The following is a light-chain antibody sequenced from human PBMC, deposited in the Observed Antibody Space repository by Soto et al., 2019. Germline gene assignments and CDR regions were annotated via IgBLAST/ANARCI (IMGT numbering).Light chain of an antibody. CDR1: SGSIASNY. CDR3: QSYDTTNLV. J-gene: IGLJ3*02. CDR2: EDN. V-gene: IGLV6-57*03. Sequence: NFMLTQPHSVSESPGKTVTISCTRSSGSIASNYVQWYQQRPGSAPTTVIYEDNRRPSGVPDRFSGSIDSSSNAASLTISGLKTEDEADYYCQSYDTTNLVFGGGTKLTVL.